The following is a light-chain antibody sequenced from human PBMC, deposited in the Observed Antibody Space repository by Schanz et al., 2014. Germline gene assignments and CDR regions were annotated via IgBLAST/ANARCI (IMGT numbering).Light chain of an antibody. J-gene: IGKJ4*01. CDR3: QQRSNWHLT. V-gene: IGKV3-15*01. CDR1: QSVSSN. CDR2: GAS. Sequence: EIVMTQSPATLSVSPGERATLSCRASQSVSSNLAWYQQKPGQAPRLLIYGASTRVTGCPARFSGSGSGTEFTLTISSLEPEDFAVYYCQQRSNWHLTFGGGTKVEIK.